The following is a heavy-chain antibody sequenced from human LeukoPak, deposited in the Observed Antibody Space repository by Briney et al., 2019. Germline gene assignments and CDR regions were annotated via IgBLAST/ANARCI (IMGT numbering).Heavy chain of an antibody. V-gene: IGHV4-59*04. CDR2: IYYSGST. J-gene: IGHJ4*02. CDR3: ASLAVAGLSEGY. D-gene: IGHD6-19*01. Sequence: SETLSLTCTVSGVSISNYYWSWLRQPPGKGLEWIGYIYYSGSTYYNPSLKSRVTISVDTSRNQFSLKLSSVTAADTAVYYCASLAVAGLSEGYWGQGTLVTVSS. CDR1: GVSISNYY.